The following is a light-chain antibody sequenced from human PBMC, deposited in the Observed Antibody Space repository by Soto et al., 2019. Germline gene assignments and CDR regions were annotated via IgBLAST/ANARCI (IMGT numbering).Light chain of an antibody. J-gene: IGKJ1*01. CDR1: QSISGNY. CDR3: QQGGTLPET. Sequence: EIVLTQSPGTLSLSPGERATLSCRASQSISGNYLHWYQQKPGQAPRLLIFGTSSRATGIPDRFIGGGSGTDCSLAIGCLEPEDFAVYYCQQGGTLPETFGPGTKVDIK. CDR2: GTS. V-gene: IGKV3-20*01.